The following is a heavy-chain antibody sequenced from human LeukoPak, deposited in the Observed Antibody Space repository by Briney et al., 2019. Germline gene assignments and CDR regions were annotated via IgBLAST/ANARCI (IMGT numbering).Heavy chain of an antibody. J-gene: IGHJ4*02. CDR3: ASSTGYSSSWYYY. V-gene: IGHV4-39*07. D-gene: IGHD6-13*01. CDR2: IHYSGGT. CDR1: GGSISSSSYY. Sequence: PSETLSLTCTVSGGSISSSSYYWGWIRQPPGKGLEWIGSIHYSGGTHYHPSLESRVTISVDTSKNQFSLKLSSVTAADTAVYYCASSTGYSSSWYYYWGQGTLVTVSS.